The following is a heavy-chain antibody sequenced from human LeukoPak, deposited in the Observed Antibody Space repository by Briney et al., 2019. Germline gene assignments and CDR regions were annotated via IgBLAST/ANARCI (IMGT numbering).Heavy chain of an antibody. CDR3: ARYVVVTAYFDY. D-gene: IGHD2-21*02. Sequence: SETLSLTCTVSGDSISNHYWSWIRQPPGKELEWIGYIYSNGNTNYNPSLKSRVTISVDTSKNQFSLKLSSVTAADTAVYYCARYVVVTAYFDYWGQGTLVTVSS. CDR2: IYSNGNT. V-gene: IGHV4-59*11. J-gene: IGHJ4*02. CDR1: GDSISNHY.